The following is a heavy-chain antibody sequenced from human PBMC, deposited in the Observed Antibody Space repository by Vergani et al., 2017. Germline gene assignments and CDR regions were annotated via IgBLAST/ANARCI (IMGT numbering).Heavy chain of an antibody. J-gene: IGHJ3*02. D-gene: IGHD6-6*01. CDR2: IYDSRNN. V-gene: IGHV4-39*01. Sequence: QLQLQESGPRLVKPSETLSLTCSLSGMSISNNNYYWGWIRQPPGKGLEWIGSIYDSRNNNYSPSLKSRVSISVDTSKNQFSLNRTSVTAADTAVYYCARHLRQLARNDVFDSWGHGTLVTVSS. CDR1: GMSISNNNYY. CDR3: ARHLRQLARNDVFDS.